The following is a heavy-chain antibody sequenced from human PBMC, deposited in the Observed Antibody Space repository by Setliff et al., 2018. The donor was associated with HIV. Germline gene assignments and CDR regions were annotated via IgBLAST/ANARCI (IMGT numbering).Heavy chain of an antibody. CDR1: GFTFSHYG. J-gene: IGHJ4*02. Sequence: ASVKVSCKTSGFTFSHYGITWVRQAPGQGLEWMGWISAYNGDTKYSQTFQGRVTMTTDTSTATAFMELRSLRSDDTAVYYCARDPSNTSGWLPYYDYWGQGTLVTVPS. D-gene: IGHD6-19*01. CDR2: ISAYNGDT. CDR3: ARDPSNTSGWLPYYDY. V-gene: IGHV1-18*01.